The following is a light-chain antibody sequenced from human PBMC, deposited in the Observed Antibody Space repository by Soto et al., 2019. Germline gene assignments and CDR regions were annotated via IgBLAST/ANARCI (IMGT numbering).Light chain of an antibody. CDR1: SSDVGGYNY. J-gene: IGLJ2*01. CDR3: SSYTSSSTLV. CDR2: DVS. V-gene: IGLV2-14*01. Sequence: QSVLTQPASVSGSPGQSITISCTGTSSDVGGYNYVSWYQQHPGKAPTLMIYDVSNRPSGVSNRFSGSKSGNTASLTISGLQDEDEADYYCSSYTSSSTLVFGGGTKLTVL.